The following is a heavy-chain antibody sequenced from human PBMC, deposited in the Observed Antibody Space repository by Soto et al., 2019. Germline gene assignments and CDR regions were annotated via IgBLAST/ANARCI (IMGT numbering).Heavy chain of an antibody. CDR1: GFTFSSYG. CDR3: AKEGSDYDILTGSGYYGMDV. V-gene: IGHV3-30*18. J-gene: IGHJ6*02. D-gene: IGHD3-9*01. CDR2: ISYDGSNK. Sequence: PGGSLRLPCAASGFTFSSYGMHWVRQAPGKGLEWVAVISYDGSNKYYADSVKGRFTISRDNSKNTLYLQMNSLRAEDTAVYYCAKEGSDYDILTGSGYYGMDVWGPGTTVTVSS.